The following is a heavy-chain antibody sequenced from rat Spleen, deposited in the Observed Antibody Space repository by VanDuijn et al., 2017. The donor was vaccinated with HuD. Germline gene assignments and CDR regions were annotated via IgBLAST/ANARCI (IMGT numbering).Heavy chain of an antibody. J-gene: IGHJ2*01. V-gene: IGHV5-19*01. CDR3: ATDRGAGFDY. D-gene: IGHD5-1*01. CDR1: GFTFSNYD. CDR2: ISPSGGST. Sequence: EVQLVESGGGLVQPGRSKKLSCAVSGFTFSNYDMAWVRQAPTKGLEWVASISPSGGSTYYRDSVKGRFTISRDNAKSTLYLQMDSLRSEDTATYYCATDRGAGFDYWGQGVMVTVSS.